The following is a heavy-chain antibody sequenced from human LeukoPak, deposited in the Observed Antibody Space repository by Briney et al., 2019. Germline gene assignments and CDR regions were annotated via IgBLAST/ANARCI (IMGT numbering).Heavy chain of an antibody. CDR2: ISSSSSYI. CDR1: GVTFSSYS. V-gene: IGHV3-21*01. CDR3: ARGIYGSGAGMDV. Sequence: GESLKISCAASGVTFSSYSMNWVRQAPGKGLEWVSSISSSSSYIYDADSVKGRFTISRDNAKNSLYLQMNSLRAEDTAVYYCARGIYGSGAGMDVWGQGTTVTVSS. J-gene: IGHJ6*02. D-gene: IGHD3-10*01.